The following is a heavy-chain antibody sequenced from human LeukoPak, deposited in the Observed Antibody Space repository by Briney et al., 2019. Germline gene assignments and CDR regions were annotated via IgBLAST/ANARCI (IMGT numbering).Heavy chain of an antibody. CDR3: ARGRAAGRMNWFDP. CDR2: IDDSGSP. V-gene: IGHV4-59*01. Sequence: SETLSLTCTVSGGSISNYYWSWIRQPPGKGLEWIADIDDSGSPNYNPSLKSRVTISVDTSQNQISLKVNSVTAADTAVYYCARGRAAGRMNWFDPWGQGTLVIVSS. J-gene: IGHJ5*02. D-gene: IGHD6-13*01. CDR1: GGSISNYY.